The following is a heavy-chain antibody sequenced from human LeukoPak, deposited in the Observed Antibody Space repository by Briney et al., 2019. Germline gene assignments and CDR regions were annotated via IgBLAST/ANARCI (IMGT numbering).Heavy chain of an antibody. CDR2: IYHSGSA. CDR1: GYSIDNGYY. D-gene: IGHD7-27*01. CDR3: ARAYPNWGSDY. J-gene: IGHJ4*02. Sequence: SGTLSLTCSVSGYSIDNGYYWAWIRQPPGKGLEWIGSIYHSGSAYYNPSLKSRVTISVDTSKNQFSLKLSSVTAADTAVYYCARAYPNWGSDYWGQGTLVTVSS. V-gene: IGHV4-38-2*02.